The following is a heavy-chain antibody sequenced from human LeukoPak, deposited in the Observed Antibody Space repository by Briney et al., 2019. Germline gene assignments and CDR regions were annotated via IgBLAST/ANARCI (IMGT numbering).Heavy chain of an antibody. CDR3: ARDRELGS. V-gene: IGHV4-59*01. CDR1: GGSISIYY. D-gene: IGHD3-16*01. J-gene: IGHJ5*02. Sequence: SETLSLTCIVSGGSISIYYWNWIRQPPGKGLEWIGYIYNSGSTDYNPSLKRRVTISADTSKNQFSLKLISVTAADTAVYYCARDRELGSWGQGILVTVSS. CDR2: IYNSGST.